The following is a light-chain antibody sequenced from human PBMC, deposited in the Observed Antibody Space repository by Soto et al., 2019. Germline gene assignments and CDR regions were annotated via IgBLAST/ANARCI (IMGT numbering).Light chain of an antibody. CDR2: DVN. Sequence: QSALTQPASVSGSPGQSMTISCTGSSTDIGGYNYVSWYQHHPGKAPKLIIYDVNNRPSGVSSRFSGSKSGNTASLTISGLQAEDDADYYCSSFTSTSTLDWVFGGGTQLTVL. CDR1: STDIGGYNY. V-gene: IGLV2-14*01. CDR3: SSFTSTSTLDWV. J-gene: IGLJ3*02.